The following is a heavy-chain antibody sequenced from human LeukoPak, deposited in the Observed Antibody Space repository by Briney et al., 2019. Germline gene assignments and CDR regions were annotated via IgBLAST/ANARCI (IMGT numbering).Heavy chain of an antibody. CDR3: ARATLSRDGYNYIPYFDY. V-gene: IGHV4-59*01. CDR1: GGSISSYY. D-gene: IGHD5-24*01. CDR2: IYYSGST. J-gene: IGHJ4*02. Sequence: SETLSLTCTVSGGSISSYYWSWIRQPPGKGLEWIGYIYYSGSTNYNPSLKSGVTISVDTSKNQFSLKLSSVTAADTAVYYCARATLSRDGYNYIPYFDYWGQGTLVTVSS.